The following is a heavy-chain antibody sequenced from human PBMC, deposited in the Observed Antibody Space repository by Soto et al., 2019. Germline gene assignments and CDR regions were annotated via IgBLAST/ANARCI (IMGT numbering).Heavy chain of an antibody. CDR3: AMDRGGDSERPFAY. D-gene: IGHD2-21*02. V-gene: IGHV3-23*04. CDR1: GFTFGLHA. J-gene: IGHJ4*02. CDR2: ISNTGKSP. Sequence: DVQLVDSGGGLVQPGGSLRLSCAASGFTFGLHAMSWVRQAPGKGLEWVSTISNTGKSPFYADSVKGRFTITRDNSKNMMFLQLNSLRAEDTAFYYCAMDRGGDSERPFAYWGQGPRVTVSS.